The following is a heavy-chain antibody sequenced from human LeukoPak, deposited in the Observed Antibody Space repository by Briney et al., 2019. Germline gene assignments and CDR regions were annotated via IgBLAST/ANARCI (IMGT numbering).Heavy chain of an antibody. CDR1: GFTFSSYA. Sequence: GGSLRLSCAASGFTFSSYAMSWVRQAPGKGLEWVSAISGSGGSTYYADSVKGRFTISRDNSKNTLYLQMNSLRAEDAAVYYCAKDEMTTVTTDYGMDVWGQGTTVTVSS. V-gene: IGHV3-23*01. D-gene: IGHD4-11*01. CDR3: AKDEMTTVTTDYGMDV. CDR2: ISGSGGST. J-gene: IGHJ6*02.